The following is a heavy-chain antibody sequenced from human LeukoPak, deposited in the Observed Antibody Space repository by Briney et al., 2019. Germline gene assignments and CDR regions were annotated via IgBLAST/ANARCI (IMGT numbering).Heavy chain of an antibody. V-gene: IGHV4-59*06. D-gene: IGHD4-17*01. CDR2: IYYSGST. J-gene: IGHJ4*02. Sequence: PSETLSLTCTVSGGSISSFFWSWIRQHPGKGLEWIGYIYYSGSTYYNPSLKSRVTISVDTSKNQFSLKLSSVTAADTAVYYCARYGDYEEFDYWGQGTLVTVSS. CDR1: GGSISSFF. CDR3: ARYGDYEEFDY.